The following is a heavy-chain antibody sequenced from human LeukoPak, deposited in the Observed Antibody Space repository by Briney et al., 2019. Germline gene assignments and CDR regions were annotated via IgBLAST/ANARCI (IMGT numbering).Heavy chain of an antibody. D-gene: IGHD1-26*01. CDR1: GFTFSSYG. CDR3: AKGSTWELLGHPVDY. V-gene: IGHV3-30*18. J-gene: IGHJ4*02. CDR2: ISYDGSNK. Sequence: PGGSLRLSCAASGFTFSSYGMHWVRQAPGKGLEWVAVISYDGSNKYYADSVKGRFTISRDNSKNTLYLQMNSLRAEDTAVYYCAKGSTWELLGHPVDYWGQGTLVTVSS.